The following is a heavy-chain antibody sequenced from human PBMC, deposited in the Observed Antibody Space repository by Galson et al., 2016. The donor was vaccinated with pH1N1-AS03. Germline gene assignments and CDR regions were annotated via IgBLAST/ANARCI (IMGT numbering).Heavy chain of an antibody. D-gene: IGHD6-19*01. Sequence: SLRLSCAASGFTFTSHVMSWVRQAPGMGLEWASSISNHGAATYYADSVKGRFTISRDNSKNTLFLLMNSLRAEDTAVYYCARDEGVAVAPRAFDSWGQGTLVTVSS. J-gene: IGHJ4*02. CDR3: ARDEGVAVAPRAFDS. CDR2: ISNHGAAT. V-gene: IGHV3-23*01. CDR1: GFTFTSHV.